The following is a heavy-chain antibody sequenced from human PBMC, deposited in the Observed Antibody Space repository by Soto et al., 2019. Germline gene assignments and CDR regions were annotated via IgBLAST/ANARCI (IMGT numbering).Heavy chain of an antibody. D-gene: IGHD1-26*01. J-gene: IGHJ4*02. V-gene: IGHV1-46*01. Sequence: ASVKVSCKASGYTFTSYYMHWVRQAPGQGLEWMGIINPSGGSTSYAQKLKGRVTMTRDTSTSTVYMELSSLRSEDTAVYYCARDVGESPFDYWGQGTLVTVSS. CDR1: GYTFTSYY. CDR3: ARDVGESPFDY. CDR2: INPSGGST.